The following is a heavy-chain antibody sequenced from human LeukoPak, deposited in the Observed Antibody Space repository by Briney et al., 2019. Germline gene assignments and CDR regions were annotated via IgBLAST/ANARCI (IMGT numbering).Heavy chain of an antibody. V-gene: IGHV3-30-3*01. Sequence: GGSLRLSCAASGFTFRNYVIHWVRQAPGKGLEWVAVTSSDLNVKLYADSVKGRFTISRDNSRSTLYLQMNSLRPEDTAIYYCAREGYYGSGSPPSLYFDYWGQGALVTVSS. D-gene: IGHD3-10*01. J-gene: IGHJ4*02. CDR1: GFTFRNYV. CDR2: TSSDLNVK. CDR3: AREGYYGSGSPPSLYFDY.